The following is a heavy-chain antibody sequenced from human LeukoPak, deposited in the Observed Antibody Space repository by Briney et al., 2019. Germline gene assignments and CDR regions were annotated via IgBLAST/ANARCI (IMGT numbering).Heavy chain of an antibody. CDR3: ARDYGWAFDI. CDR1: GFTFNSYS. V-gene: IGHV3-48*02. CDR2: ISRSDI. J-gene: IGHJ3*02. Sequence: GGSLRLSCATSGFTFNSYSMNWVRQAPGKGLEWIAYISRSDIIYADSVKDRFTISRDSAKNSLYLQMNSLRDEDTALYYCARDYGWAFDIWGQGTQVTVSS. D-gene: IGHD4-17*01.